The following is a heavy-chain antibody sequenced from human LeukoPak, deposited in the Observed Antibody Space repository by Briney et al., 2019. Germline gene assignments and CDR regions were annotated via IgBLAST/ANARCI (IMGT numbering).Heavy chain of an antibody. J-gene: IGHJ4*02. CDR1: GFTFSSYG. CDR2: IWYDGSNK. CDR3: AKGRDWQWLYYFDY. Sequence: GGSLRLSCAASGFTFSSYGMHWVRQAPGKGLEWVAVIWYDGSNKYYADSVKGRFTISRDNSKNTLYLQMNSLRAEDTAVYYCAKGRDWQWLYYFDYWGQGTLVTVSS. V-gene: IGHV3-30*02. D-gene: IGHD6-19*01.